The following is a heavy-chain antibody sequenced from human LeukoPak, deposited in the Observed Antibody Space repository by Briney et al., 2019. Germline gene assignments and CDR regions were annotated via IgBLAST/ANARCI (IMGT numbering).Heavy chain of an antibody. D-gene: IGHD3-22*01. CDR2: INPSGGST. J-gene: IGHJ4*02. CDR3: ARAPPPYYYDSSGYYPLDY. CDR1: GYTFTSYY. Sequence: ASVKVSCKASGYTFTSYYMHWVRQAPGQGLEWIGIINPSGGSTSYAQKFQGRVTMTRDTSTSTVYMELSSLRSEDTAVYYCARAPPPYYYDSSGYYPLDYWGQGTLVTVSS. V-gene: IGHV1-46*01.